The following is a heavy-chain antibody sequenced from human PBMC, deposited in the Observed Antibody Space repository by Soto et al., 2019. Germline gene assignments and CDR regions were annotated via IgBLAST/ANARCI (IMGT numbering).Heavy chain of an antibody. V-gene: IGHV4-59*01. CDR3: ARTYCSGDTCYLAFDS. J-gene: IGHJ4*02. CDR2: MYYSGST. CDR1: CGSITNYY. Sequence: SETLSLTCTVSCGSITNYYWSWIRQPPGKGLEWIAYMYYSGSTNYSNPSLKGRVTISVDTSKNQFSLKLSSVTAADTAVYYCARTYCSGDTCYLAFDSWGQGTLVTVSS. D-gene: IGHD2-15*01.